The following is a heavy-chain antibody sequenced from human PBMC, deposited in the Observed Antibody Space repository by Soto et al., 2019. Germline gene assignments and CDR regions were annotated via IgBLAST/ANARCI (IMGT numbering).Heavy chain of an antibody. D-gene: IGHD4-17*01. Sequence: GGSLRLSCAASGFTFSSYAMHWVRQAPGKGLERVAVISYDGSNKYYADSVKGRFTISRDNSKNTLYLQMNSLRAEDTAVYYCARDRRIDDYGDYGGAFDIWGQGTMVTVSS. CDR3: ARDRRIDDYGDYGGAFDI. V-gene: IGHV3-30-3*01. J-gene: IGHJ3*02. CDR2: ISYDGSNK. CDR1: GFTFSSYA.